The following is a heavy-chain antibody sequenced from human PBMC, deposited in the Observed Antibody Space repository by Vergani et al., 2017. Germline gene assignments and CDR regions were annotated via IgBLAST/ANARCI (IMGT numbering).Heavy chain of an antibody. CDR1: GFTFDDYA. D-gene: IGHD2/OR15-2a*01. CDR3: ARGEYHYACDS. J-gene: IGHJ4*02. V-gene: IGHV3-9*01. CDR2: ISWNSGSI. Sequence: EVQLVESGGGLVQPGRSLRLSCAASGFTFDDYAMHWVRQAPGKGLEWVSGISWNSGSIGYADSVKGRFTISRDNAKNSLYLQMNSLRAEDTAVYYCARGEYHYACDSWGQGTLVTVSS.